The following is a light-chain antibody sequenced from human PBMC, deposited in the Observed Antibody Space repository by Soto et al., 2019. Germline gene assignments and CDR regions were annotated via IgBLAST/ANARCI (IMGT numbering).Light chain of an antibody. J-gene: IGLJ1*01. CDR1: SGHSSYA. CDR3: QTWGTGIHYV. CDR2: LNSDGSH. Sequence: QAVVTQSPSASASLGASVKLTCTLSSGHSSYAIAWHQQQPEKGPRYLMKLNSDGSHSKGDGLPDRFSGSSSGDERYLTISSLQSEDEADYYCQTWGTGIHYVFGTGTKLTVL. V-gene: IGLV4-69*01.